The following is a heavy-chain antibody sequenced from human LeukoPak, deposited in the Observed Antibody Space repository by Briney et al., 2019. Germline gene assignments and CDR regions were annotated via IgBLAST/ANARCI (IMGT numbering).Heavy chain of an antibody. CDR1: GYTFTSYG. J-gene: IGHJ3*02. D-gene: IGHD2-21*02. V-gene: IGHV1-18*01. Sequence: ASVKVSCKASGYTFTSYGISWVRQAPGQGLEWVGWISAYNGNTNYAQKLQGRVTMTTDTSTATAYMELRSLRSDDTAFYYCARDIVVVTITGVDAFDICGEGTMVTVSS. CDR2: ISAYNGNT. CDR3: ARDIVVVTITGVDAFDI.